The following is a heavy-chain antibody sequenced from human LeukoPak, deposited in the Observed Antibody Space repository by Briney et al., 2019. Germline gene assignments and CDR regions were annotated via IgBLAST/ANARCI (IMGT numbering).Heavy chain of an antibody. CDR1: GFTFRSYS. V-gene: IGHV3-48*01. Sequence: PGGSLRLSCAASGFTFRSYSMNWVRQAPGKGLEWVSYISSSSSTIYYADSVKGRFTISRDNAKNSLYLQMNSLRAEDTAVYYCARDRDGDYGFVNYWGQGTLVTVSS. J-gene: IGHJ4*02. D-gene: IGHD4-17*01. CDR3: ARDRDGDYGFVNY. CDR2: ISSSSSTI.